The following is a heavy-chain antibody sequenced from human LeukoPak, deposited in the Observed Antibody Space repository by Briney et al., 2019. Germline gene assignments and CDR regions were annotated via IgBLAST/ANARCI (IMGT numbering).Heavy chain of an antibody. V-gene: IGHV4-34*01. CDR1: GGSFSGYY. J-gene: IGHJ6*03. CDR2: INHSGST. Sequence: SETLSLTCAVYGGSFSGYYWSWIRQPPGKGLEWIGEINHSGSTNYNPSLKSRVTISVDTSKNQFSLKLSSVTAADTAVYYCARASPNLDTPPYYMDVWGKGTTVTVSS. D-gene: IGHD1-14*01. CDR3: ARASPNLDTPPYYMDV.